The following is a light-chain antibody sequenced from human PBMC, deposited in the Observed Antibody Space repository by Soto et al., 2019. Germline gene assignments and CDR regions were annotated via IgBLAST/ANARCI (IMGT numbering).Light chain of an antibody. CDR2: RNN. CDR1: SSNIVSNY. J-gene: IGLJ1*01. CDR3: AAWDDSLSAPHYV. Sequence: QSVLTQPPSASGTPGQRVTISCSGSSSNIVSNYVYWYQQLPGTAPKLLIYRNNQRPSGVPDRFSGSKSGTSASLAISGLRSEDEADYYCAAWDDSLSAPHYVFGTGTKVT. V-gene: IGLV1-47*01.